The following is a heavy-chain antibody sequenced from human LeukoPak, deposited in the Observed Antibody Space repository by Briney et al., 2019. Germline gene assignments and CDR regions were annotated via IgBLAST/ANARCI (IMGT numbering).Heavy chain of an antibody. J-gene: IGHJ5*02. CDR3: ARVLAGHNWFDP. CDR2: IYYSGST. D-gene: IGHD3-3*01. V-gene: IGHV4-30-4*01. Sequence: SQTLSLTCTVSGGSISSDDYYWSWIRQPPGKGXXWIGYIYYSGSTYYNPSLKSRVTISVDTSKNQFSLKLSSVTAADTAVYYCARVLAGHNWFDPWGQGTLVTVSS. CDR1: GGSISSDDYY.